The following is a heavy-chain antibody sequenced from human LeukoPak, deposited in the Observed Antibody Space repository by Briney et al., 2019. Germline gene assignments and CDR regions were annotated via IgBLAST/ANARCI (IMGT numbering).Heavy chain of an antibody. CDR1: GYTFTSYG. Sequence: ASVKVSCKASGYTFTSYGISWVRQAPGQGLEWMGWISIYNGNTDYAQKLRGRVTMTTDTSTGTAYLELRGLRSDDTAVYCCARITYDFWSGYYMPDDPWGQGTLVTVSS. D-gene: IGHD3-3*01. CDR2: ISIYNGNT. J-gene: IGHJ5*02. V-gene: IGHV1-18*01. CDR3: ARITYDFWSGYYMPDDP.